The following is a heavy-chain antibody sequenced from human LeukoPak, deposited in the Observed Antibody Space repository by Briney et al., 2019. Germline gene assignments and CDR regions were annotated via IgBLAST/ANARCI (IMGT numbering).Heavy chain of an antibody. D-gene: IGHD3-22*01. CDR2: ISYDGSNK. V-gene: IGHV3-30*04. CDR1: GFTFSSYA. Sequence: PGGSLRLSCAASGFTFSSYAMHWVRQAPGKGLEWVAVISYDGSNKYYADPVKGRFTISRDNSKNTLYLQMNSLRAEDTAVYYCARTTNKESSAYYYVSWSFGYWGQGTLVTVSS. CDR3: ARTTNKESSAYYYVSWSFGY. J-gene: IGHJ4*02.